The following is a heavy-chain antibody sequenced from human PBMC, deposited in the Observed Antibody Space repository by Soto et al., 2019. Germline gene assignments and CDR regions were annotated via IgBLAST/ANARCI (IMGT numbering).Heavy chain of an antibody. J-gene: IGHJ3*02. CDR3: AKVRGSSWYSDAFDI. CDR2: ISYDGSNK. D-gene: IGHD6-13*01. Sequence: VQLVESGGGVVQPGRSLRLSCAASGFTFSSYGMHWVRQAPGKGLEWVAVISYDGSNKYYADSVKGRFTISRDNSKNTLYLQMNSLRAEDTAVYYCAKVRGSSWYSDAFDIWGQGTMVTVSS. CDR1: GFTFSSYG. V-gene: IGHV3-30*18.